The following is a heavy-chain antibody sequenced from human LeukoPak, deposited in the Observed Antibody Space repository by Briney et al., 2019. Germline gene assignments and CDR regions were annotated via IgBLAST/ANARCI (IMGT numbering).Heavy chain of an antibody. CDR2: ISYDGGSNK. J-gene: IGHJ4*02. D-gene: IGHD6-6*01. CDR1: GFTFSGYA. V-gene: IGHV3-30-3*01. CDR3: AREERGHLVGY. Sequence: GGSLRLPCAASGFTFSGYAMHWVRQAPGKGLEWVALISYDGGSNKYYADSVKGRFTISRDNSKNTLCLQMNSLRAEDTAVYYCAREERGHLVGYWGQGTLVTVSS.